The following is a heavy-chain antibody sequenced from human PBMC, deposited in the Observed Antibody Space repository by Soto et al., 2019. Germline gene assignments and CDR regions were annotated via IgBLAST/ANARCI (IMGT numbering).Heavy chain of an antibody. CDR3: ARVNLEGPPLPLVPAYYYYGMDV. Sequence: QVQLVQSGAEVKKPGSSVKVSCKASGGTFSSYAISWVRQAPGQGLEWMGGIIPIFGTANYAQKFQGRVTITADESTSTAYMELSSLRSEDTAVYYCARVNLEGPPLPLVPAYYYYGMDVWGQGTTVTVSS. D-gene: IGHD6-6*01. J-gene: IGHJ6*02. CDR2: IIPIFGTA. V-gene: IGHV1-69*12. CDR1: GGTFSSYA.